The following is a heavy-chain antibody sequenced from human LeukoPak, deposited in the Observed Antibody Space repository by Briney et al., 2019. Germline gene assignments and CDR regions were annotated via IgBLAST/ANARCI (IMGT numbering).Heavy chain of an antibody. V-gene: IGHV1-18*01. J-gene: IGHJ3*02. Sequence: ASVKVSCKASGYTFTSYGISWVRQAPGQGLEWMGWISAYNGNTNYAQKLQGRVTMTRDTSISTACMELTSLRSDDTAVYYCASHLLSLQQLVLGDASDIWGPGTMVTVSS. CDR1: GYTFTSYG. D-gene: IGHD1-1*01. CDR2: ISAYNGNT. CDR3: ASHLLSLQQLVLGDASDI.